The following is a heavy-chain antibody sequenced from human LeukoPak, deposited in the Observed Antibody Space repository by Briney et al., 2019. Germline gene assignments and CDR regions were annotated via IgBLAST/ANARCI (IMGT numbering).Heavy chain of an antibody. J-gene: IGHJ6*02. D-gene: IGHD6-13*01. V-gene: IGHV3-30*03. CDR3: VRDRNDPWYSSSWHYGMDV. CDR1: GFTFSNYG. CDR2: ISYDGSNK. Sequence: GGSLRLSCAASGFTFSNYGMHWVRQAPGKGLEWVAIISYDGSNKYYADSVKGRFTISRDNSKNTLYLQMNSLRAEDTAVYYCVRDRNDPWYSSSWHYGMDVWGQGTTVTVSS.